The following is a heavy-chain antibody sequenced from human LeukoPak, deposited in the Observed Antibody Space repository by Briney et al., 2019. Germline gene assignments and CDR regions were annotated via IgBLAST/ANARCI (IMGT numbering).Heavy chain of an antibody. CDR3: ARDLGAAAGNGY. CDR1: GFTFSSYG. J-gene: IGHJ4*02. CDR2: IYSGGST. D-gene: IGHD6-13*01. V-gene: IGHV3-53*01. Sequence: GGSLRLSCAASGFTFSSYGMSWVRQAPGKGLEWVSVIYSGGSTYYADSVKGRFTISRDNSKNTLYLQMNSLRAEDTAVYYCARDLGAAAGNGYWGQGTLVTVSS.